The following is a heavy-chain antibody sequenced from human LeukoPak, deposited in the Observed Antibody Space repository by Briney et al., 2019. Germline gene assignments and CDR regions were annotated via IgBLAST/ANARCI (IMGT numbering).Heavy chain of an antibody. CDR2: IYYRGST. J-gene: IGHJ4*02. V-gene: IGHV4-39*01. D-gene: IGHD3-16*01. CDR1: GGSINNSSYF. Sequence: SETLSLTCTVSGGSINNSSYFWGWIRQSPGKGLGWIASIYYRGSTYYNPSLKSRVTIFLDTSESQVSLRLYSVTAADTAVYYCARHFTYFKWGSFYTNYYSDNWGQGTLVTVSS. CDR3: ARHFTYFKWGSFYTNYYSDN.